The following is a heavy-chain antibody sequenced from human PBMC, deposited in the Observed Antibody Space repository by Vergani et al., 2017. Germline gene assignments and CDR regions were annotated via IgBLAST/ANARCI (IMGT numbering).Heavy chain of an antibody. V-gene: IGHV1-2*04. CDR3: ARLASGYGDPAGNFDY. D-gene: IGHD4-17*01. CDR2: INPNSGGT. CDR1: GYTFTSYG. J-gene: IGHJ4*02. Sequence: QVQLVQSGSELKKPGASVKVSCKASGYTFTSYGISWVRQAPGQGLEWMGWINPNSGGTNYAQKFQGWVTMTRDTSISTAYMELSRLRSDDTAVYYCARLASGYGDPAGNFDYWGQGTLVTVSS.